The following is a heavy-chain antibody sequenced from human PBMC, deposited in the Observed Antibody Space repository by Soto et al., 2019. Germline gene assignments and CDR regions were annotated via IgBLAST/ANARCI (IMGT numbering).Heavy chain of an antibody. D-gene: IGHD5-18*01. J-gene: IGHJ4*02. CDR2: ISWNSGNI. Sequence: EVQLEESGGALVQPGRSLRLSCAASGFTFDDYAMYWVRQVLGKGLEWVSSISWNSGNIGYADSVKGRFTTSRDNAENSLSLPMNSLRPEDTALYYCVRSKGGYSYGTPFDYWGQGTLVTASS. V-gene: IGHV3-9*01. CDR3: VRSKGGYSYGTPFDY. CDR1: GFTFDDYA.